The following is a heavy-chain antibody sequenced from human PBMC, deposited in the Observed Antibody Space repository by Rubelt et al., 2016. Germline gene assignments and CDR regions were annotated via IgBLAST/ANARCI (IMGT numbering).Heavy chain of an antibody. D-gene: IGHD3-10*01. CDR1: GGSISSGGYY. CDR3: ASRGRYYGSGSYPPRTGIVDY. Sequence: QVQLQESGPGLVKPSQTLSLTCTVSGGSISSGGYYWSWIRQHPGKGLEWIGYIYYSGSTYYNPSLKSRVTISVDTSKNHVSLKLSSVTAADTAVYYCASRGRYYGSGSYPPRTGIVDYWGQGTLVTVSS. V-gene: IGHV4-31*03. CDR2: IYYSGST. J-gene: IGHJ4*02.